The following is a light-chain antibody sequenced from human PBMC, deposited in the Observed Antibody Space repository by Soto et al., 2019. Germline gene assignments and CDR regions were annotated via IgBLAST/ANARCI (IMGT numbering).Light chain of an antibody. V-gene: IGKV3-11*01. Sequence: ELVLTQSPATPSLSPGERATLSCRASQRVSSYLAWYQQKPGQAPRLLIYDASNRATGIPARFSGSGSGTDVTLTISSLEPEDFAVYYGQQRSNWPLTFRGGTKV. CDR1: QRVSSY. CDR3: QQRSNWPLT. J-gene: IGKJ4*01. CDR2: DAS.